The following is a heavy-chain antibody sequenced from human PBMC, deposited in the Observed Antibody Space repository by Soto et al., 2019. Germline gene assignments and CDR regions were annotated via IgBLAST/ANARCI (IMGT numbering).Heavy chain of an antibody. CDR1: GFTFSSYT. Sequence: RLSCAASGFTFSSYTLNWVRRAPGKGLEWVATSSDRRTGNTHYSDSVRGRFTLSRDYSRNILFLQMDSLRADDTALYYCTTWLTAHFDYWGRGTQVTV. D-gene: IGHD2-21*02. CDR2: SSDRRTGNT. J-gene: IGHJ4*02. CDR3: TTWLTAHFDY. V-gene: IGHV3-23*01.